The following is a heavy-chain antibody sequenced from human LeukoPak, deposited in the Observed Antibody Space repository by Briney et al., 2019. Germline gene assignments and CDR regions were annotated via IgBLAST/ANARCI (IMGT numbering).Heavy chain of an antibody. CDR3: ARQAMIVVTTHAFDI. V-gene: IGHV3-74*01. Sequence: GGSLRLSCAASGFTFSGYWMHWVRQAPGKGLVWVSRINSDGSSTSYADSVKGRFTISRDNAKNTLYLQMNSLRAEDTAVYYCARQAMIVVTTHAFDIWGQGTMVTVSS. CDR1: GFTFSGYW. CDR2: INSDGSST. J-gene: IGHJ3*02. D-gene: IGHD3-22*01.